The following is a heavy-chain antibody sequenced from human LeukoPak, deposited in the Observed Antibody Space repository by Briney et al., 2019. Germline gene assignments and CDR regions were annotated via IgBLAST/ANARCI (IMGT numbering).Heavy chain of an antibody. V-gene: IGHV3-23*01. J-gene: IGHJ4*02. Sequence: PGGSLRLSCAASGFTFSNYAVSWVRQAPGKGLEWVSTISGSGRSTYYADSVKGRFTISRDNAKNSLYLQMNSLRAEDTAVYYCARNSYGDFIDYWGQGTLVTVSS. CDR2: ISGSGRST. D-gene: IGHD4-17*01. CDR1: GFTFSNYA. CDR3: ARNSYGDFIDY.